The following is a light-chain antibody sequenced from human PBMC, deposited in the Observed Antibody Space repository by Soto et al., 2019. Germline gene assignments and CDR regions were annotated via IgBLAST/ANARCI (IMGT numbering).Light chain of an antibody. V-gene: IGKV1-5*01. CDR1: QTVERW. Sequence: DIQMTQSPSTLSASVGDRVTITCRASQTVERWLAWYQQKPGKAPNLVISDVSSLERGVPSRFSGSGSGTEFTLTISSLQSEDFAVYYCQQYNSWPLTFGGGTKVEIK. J-gene: IGKJ4*01. CDR2: DVS. CDR3: QQYNSWPLT.